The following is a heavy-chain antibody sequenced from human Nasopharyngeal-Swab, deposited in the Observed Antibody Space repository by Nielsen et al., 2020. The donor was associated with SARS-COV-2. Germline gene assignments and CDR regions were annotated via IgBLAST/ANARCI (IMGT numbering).Heavy chain of an antibody. CDR3: ASEGSGVFGVVIYAFDI. CDR2: VVPEDGEP. J-gene: IGHJ3*02. CDR1: GYTLTVLP. D-gene: IGHD3-3*01. V-gene: IGHV1-24*01. Sequence: ASAKVFCKVSGYTLTVLPIHWVRQAPGKGLEWMGTVVPEDGEPIYAQNFQGRVTMTEDTSTYTAYLELSSLRSEDTAVYYCASEGSGVFGVVIYAFDIWGPGTLVTVSS.